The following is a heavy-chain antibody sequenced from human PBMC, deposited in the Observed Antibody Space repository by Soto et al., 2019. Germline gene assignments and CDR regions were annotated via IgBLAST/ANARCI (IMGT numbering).Heavy chain of an antibody. CDR2: MYYSGTT. V-gene: IGHV4-39*01. CDR1: GGSISSTTYS. CDR3: ARHGGTLGITGTMGNFDY. D-gene: IGHD1-20*01. J-gene: IGHJ4*02. Sequence: SETLSLTCTVSGGSISSTTYSWGWIRQPPGKGLEWIGSMYYSGTTYSNPSLQSRVTISVDTSNNQFSLKLTSVTAADASVYYCARHGGTLGITGTMGNFDYWGQGSLVTVSS.